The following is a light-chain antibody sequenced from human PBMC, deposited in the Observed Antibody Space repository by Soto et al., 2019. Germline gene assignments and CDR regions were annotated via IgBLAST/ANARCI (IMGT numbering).Light chain of an antibody. J-gene: IGKJ5*01. CDR1: QSVASN. CDR2: GAS. V-gene: IGKV3-15*01. CDR3: QHYNNWPIT. Sequence: EIVMTQSPDTLSVSPGERATLSCRASQSVASNLAWYQQRPGQAPSLLIFGASTRAPGIPGRFSGSGSGTDFTLTISSLQSEDFAVYHCQHYNNWPITFGQGTRLEIK.